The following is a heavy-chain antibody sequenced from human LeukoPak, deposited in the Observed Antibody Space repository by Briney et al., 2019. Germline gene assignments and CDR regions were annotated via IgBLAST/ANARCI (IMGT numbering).Heavy chain of an antibody. J-gene: IGHJ4*02. CDR2: IYPGDSDT. V-gene: IGHV5-51*01. Sequence: GESLKISCKGSGYSFTNYWIDWVRQMPGKGLEWMGIIYPGDSDTRYSPSFQGQVTISADKSISTAYLQWSSLKASDTAIYYCARQDYASGSSRWGQGTLVTVSS. CDR3: ARQDYASGSSR. CDR1: GYSFTNYW. D-gene: IGHD3-10*01.